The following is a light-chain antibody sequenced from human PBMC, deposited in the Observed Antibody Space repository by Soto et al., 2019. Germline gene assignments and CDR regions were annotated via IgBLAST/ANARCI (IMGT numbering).Light chain of an antibody. V-gene: IGLV2-23*01. Sequence: LTQPASVSGSPGQSITISCTGTSSDVGSFNLVSWYQHHPGKIPRLIIYEGSRRPSGVSDRFSASKSGNAASLTISGLQAEDEADYYCCSYATDSSYVFGTGTKVTVL. J-gene: IGLJ1*01. CDR1: SSDVGSFNL. CDR3: CSYATDSSYV. CDR2: EGS.